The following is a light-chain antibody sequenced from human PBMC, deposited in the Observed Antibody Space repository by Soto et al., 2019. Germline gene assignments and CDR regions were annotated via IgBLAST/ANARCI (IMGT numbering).Light chain of an antibody. CDR2: WAS. CDR3: QQYYSTPWT. Sequence: IVMTQSPDSLAVSLGERATINCKSSQSVLYSSENKHYLSWYQQKPGQPPKLLIYWASTRASGVPDRFTGSEFGTDFTLTISSLQAEDVAVYYCQQYYSTPWTFGQGTKV. CDR1: QSVLYSSENKHY. V-gene: IGKV4-1*01. J-gene: IGKJ1*01.